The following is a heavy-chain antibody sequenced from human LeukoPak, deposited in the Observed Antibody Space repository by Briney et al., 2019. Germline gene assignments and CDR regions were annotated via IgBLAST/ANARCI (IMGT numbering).Heavy chain of an antibody. V-gene: IGHV4-34*01. CDR3: AISFDY. CDR1: GGSFSGYY. CDR2: IHHSGST. Sequence: PSETLSLTCAVYGGSFSGYYWSWIRQPPGKGLEWIGQIHHSGSTKYNPSLKSRVTMSVDTAENQVSLKLSSVTAADTAIHYCAISFDYWGQGTLVAVSS. J-gene: IGHJ4*02.